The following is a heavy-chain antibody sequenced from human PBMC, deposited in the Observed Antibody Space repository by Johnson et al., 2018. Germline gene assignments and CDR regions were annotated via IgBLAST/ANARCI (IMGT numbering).Heavy chain of an antibody. CDR3: ARDHPTRNYDYYGMDV. CDR1: GFTFSSYG. J-gene: IGHJ6*02. CDR2: ISYDGSNK. Sequence: QVQLVQSGGGVVQPGRSLRLSCAASGFTFSSYGMHWVRQAPGKGLAWVAVISYDGSNKYYADSVKGRFTISRDYSKNMLYLQMNSLRVEDTAVYFCARDHPTRNYDYYGMDVWGQGTTVTVSS. V-gene: IGHV3-30*03.